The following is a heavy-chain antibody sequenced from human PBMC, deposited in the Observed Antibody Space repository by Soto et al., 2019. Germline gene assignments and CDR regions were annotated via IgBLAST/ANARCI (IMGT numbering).Heavy chain of an antibody. D-gene: IGHD5-12*01. CDR1: GDSVSSDSYY. J-gene: IGHJ4*02. CDR2: IYSSGST. Sequence: KPSETLTLTCTVSGDSVSSDSYYWTWIRQPPGKGLEWIGYIYSSGSTKYNPSLKSRVTISLDTSSNQFSLELTSVTAADTAVYYCARDIRGYSRAFDYWGQGTLVTVSS. V-gene: IGHV4-61*01. CDR3: ARDIRGYSRAFDY.